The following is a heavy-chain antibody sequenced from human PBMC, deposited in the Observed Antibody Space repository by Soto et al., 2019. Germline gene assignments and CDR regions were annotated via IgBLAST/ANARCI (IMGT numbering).Heavy chain of an antibody. Sequence: SETLSLTCTVSGGSISSYYWSWIRQPPGKGLEWIGYIYYSGSTNYNPSLKSRVTISVDTSKNQFSLKLSSVTAADTAVYYCARGYYYDSSGYYASEAEYFQHWGQGTLVTVSS. CDR1: GGSISSYY. J-gene: IGHJ1*01. D-gene: IGHD3-22*01. CDR3: ARGYYYDSSGYYASEAEYFQH. CDR2: IYYSGST. V-gene: IGHV4-59*01.